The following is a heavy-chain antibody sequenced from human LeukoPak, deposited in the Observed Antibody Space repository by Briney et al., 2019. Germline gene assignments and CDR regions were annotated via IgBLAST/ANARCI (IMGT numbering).Heavy chain of an antibody. D-gene: IGHD3-22*01. CDR3: ASGEYYYDSSGYNDAFDI. CDR1: GFTFSDYY. Sequence: GGSLILSCAASGFTFSDYYMSWIRQAPGKGLEWVSYISSSGSTIYYADSVKGRFTISRDNAKNSLYLQMNSLRPEDTAVYYCASGEYYYDSSGYNDAFDIWGQGTMVTVSS. J-gene: IGHJ3*02. V-gene: IGHV3-11*04. CDR2: ISSSGSTI.